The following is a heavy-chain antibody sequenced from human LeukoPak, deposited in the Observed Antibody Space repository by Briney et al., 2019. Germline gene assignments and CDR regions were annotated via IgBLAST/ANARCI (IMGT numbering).Heavy chain of an antibody. CDR2: IRYDGSNK. V-gene: IGHV3-30*02. CDR1: GFTFSSYA. D-gene: IGHD3-10*02. CDR3: AKLRSGSYYIGCDY. J-gene: IGHJ4*02. Sequence: GGSLRLSCAASGFTFSSYAMHWVRQAPGKGLEWVAFIRYDGSNKYYADSVKGRFAISRDNSKNTLYLQMNSLRAEDTAVYYCAKLRSGSYYIGCDYWGQGTLVTVSS.